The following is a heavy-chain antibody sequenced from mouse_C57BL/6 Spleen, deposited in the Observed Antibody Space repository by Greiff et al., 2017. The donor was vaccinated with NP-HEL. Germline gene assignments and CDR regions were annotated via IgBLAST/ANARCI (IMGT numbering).Heavy chain of an antibody. CDR3: ARGLRRGDFDY. J-gene: IGHJ2*01. CDR1: GYTFTDYY. D-gene: IGHD2-4*01. V-gene: IGHV1-26*01. CDR2: INPNNGGT. Sequence: EVQLQQSGPELVKPGASVKISCKASGYTFTDYYMNWVKQSHGKSLEWIGDINPNNGGTSYNQKFKGKATLTVDKSSSTAYMELRSLTSEDSAVYYCARGLRRGDFDYWGQGTTLTVSS.